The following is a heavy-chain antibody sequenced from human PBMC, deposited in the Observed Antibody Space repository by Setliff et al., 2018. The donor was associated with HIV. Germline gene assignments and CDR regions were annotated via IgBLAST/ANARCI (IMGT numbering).Heavy chain of an antibody. CDR3: ARDPPGYGDSNDY. Sequence: PSETLSLTCTGSGGPDGSGSYYWSWSRQSPGKGLEWIGYIYYSGSTTYNPTLKSRVTMSIYTSKNQFSLKVRSVSAADTAFYYCARDPPGYGDSNDYWGQGMLVTVSS. V-gene: IGHV4-61*01. CDR2: IYYSGST. D-gene: IGHD4-17*01. CDR1: GGPDGSGSYY. J-gene: IGHJ4*02.